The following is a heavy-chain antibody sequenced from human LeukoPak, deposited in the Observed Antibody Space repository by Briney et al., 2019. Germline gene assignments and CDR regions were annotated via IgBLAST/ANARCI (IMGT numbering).Heavy chain of an antibody. CDR2: ISYDGSNK. D-gene: IGHD1-26*01. Sequence: GGSLRLSCAASGFTFSSYAMHWVRQAPGKGLEWVAVISYDGSNKYYADSVKGRFTISRDNSKNTLYLQMNSLRAEDTAVYYCARDRRYSGSYYFDYWGQGTLVTASS. V-gene: IGHV3-30-3*01. CDR3: ARDRRYSGSYYFDY. CDR1: GFTFSSYA. J-gene: IGHJ4*02.